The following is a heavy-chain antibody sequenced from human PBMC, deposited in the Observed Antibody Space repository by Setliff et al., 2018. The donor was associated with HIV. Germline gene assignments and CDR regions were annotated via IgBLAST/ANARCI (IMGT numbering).Heavy chain of an antibody. Sequence: ASVKVSCKASGYTFSSYDINWVRQATGQGLEWMGWMNPNSGNTGYAQKFQGRVTMTRDTSISTAYMELNNLKFEDTAVYYCARLREMATINYYYNYMDVWGKGTMVTVSS. D-gene: IGHD5-12*01. CDR1: GYTFSSYD. CDR2: MNPNSGNT. CDR3: ARLREMATINYYYNYMDV. V-gene: IGHV1-8*02. J-gene: IGHJ6*03.